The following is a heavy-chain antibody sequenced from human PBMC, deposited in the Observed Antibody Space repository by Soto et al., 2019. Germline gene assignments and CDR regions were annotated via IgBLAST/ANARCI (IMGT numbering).Heavy chain of an antibody. CDR2: IGTAGDT. CDR1: GFTFSSYD. Sequence: EVQLVESGGGLVQPGGSLRLSCAASGFTFSSYDMHWVRQATGKGLEWVSAIGTAGDTYYPGSVKGRFTISRENAKNSLYLPMNSLRAEDTAVYYCARSPPGGYHYYYGLDVWGQGTTVTVSS. V-gene: IGHV3-13*04. CDR3: ARSPPGGYHYYYGLDV. J-gene: IGHJ6*02. D-gene: IGHD3-22*01.